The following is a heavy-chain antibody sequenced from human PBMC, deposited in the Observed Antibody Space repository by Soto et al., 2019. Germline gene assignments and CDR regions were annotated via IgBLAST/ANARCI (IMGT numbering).Heavy chain of an antibody. CDR3: ARAGAIAAAGTDPPDY. CDR1: GFTFSSYG. CDR2: IWYDGSNK. D-gene: IGHD6-13*01. J-gene: IGHJ4*02. V-gene: IGHV3-33*01. Sequence: QVQLVESGGGVVQPGRSLRLSCAASGFTFSSYGMHWVRQAPGKGLEWVAVIWYDGSNKYYADSVKGRFTISRDNSKNXLDLQMNSLRAEDTAVYYCARAGAIAAAGTDPPDYWGQGTLVTVSS.